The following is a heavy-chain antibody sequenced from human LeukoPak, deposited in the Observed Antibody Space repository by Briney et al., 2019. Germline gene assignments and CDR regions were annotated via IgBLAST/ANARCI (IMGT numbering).Heavy chain of an antibody. CDR1: GNTFTNYA. Sequence: SVKVSCKASGNTFTNYAMKWGRQAPGQGLEWMGGIIPIFGTANYAQKFQGRVTITADESTSTAYMELSSLRSEDTAVYYCARDRCSSTSCYGFAWFDPWGQGTLVTVSS. D-gene: IGHD2-2*01. CDR3: ARDRCSSTSCYGFAWFDP. V-gene: IGHV1-69*13. CDR2: IIPIFGTA. J-gene: IGHJ5*02.